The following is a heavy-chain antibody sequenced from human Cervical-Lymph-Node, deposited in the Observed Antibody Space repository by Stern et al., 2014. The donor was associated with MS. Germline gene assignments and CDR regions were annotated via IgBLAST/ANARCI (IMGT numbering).Heavy chain of an antibody. D-gene: IGHD5-12*01. CDR2: IYYRGTT. Sequence: QLQLQESGPGLVKPSETLSLTCSVSGGSISRSTYYWGWIRQPPGKGLECIGSIYYRGTTYYNPSLKIRVTIAPSTKQFSLRLTFGTAADTAVYYCARHDGWLPHYWSQGTLVTVSS. CDR3: ARHDGWLPHY. V-gene: IGHV4-39*01. CDR1: GGSISRSTYY. J-gene: IGHJ4*02.